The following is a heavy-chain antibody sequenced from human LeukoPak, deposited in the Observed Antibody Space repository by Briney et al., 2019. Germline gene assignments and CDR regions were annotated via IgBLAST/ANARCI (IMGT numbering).Heavy chain of an antibody. J-gene: IGHJ3*02. CDR1: GFTFNNYA. V-gene: IGHV3-23*01. D-gene: IGHD1-26*01. Sequence: QTGGSLRLSCAASGFTFNNYAMTWVRQAPGKGLEWVSAISGGGSTYNADSVKGRFTISRDNSKNALYLQMNSLRAEDTAVYYCAKSRWETYAVRAFDIWGQGTMVTVSS. CDR3: AKSRWETYAVRAFDI. CDR2: ISGGGST.